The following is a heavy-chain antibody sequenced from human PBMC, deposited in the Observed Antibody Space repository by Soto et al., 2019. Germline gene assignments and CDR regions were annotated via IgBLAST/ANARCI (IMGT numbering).Heavy chain of an antibody. CDR3: ARGGGSGCYY. V-gene: IGHV4-59*01. CDR1: AGSISTYY. CDR2: IYYSGST. Sequence: PSETLSLTCTVSAGSISTYYWSWIRQPPGKALKRIGYIYYSGSTNYNPSLKSRVTISVDTSKSQFSLNLSSVPAADTAVYYCARGGGSGCYYWNQGPLGRVSS. D-gene: IGHD3-22*01. J-gene: IGHJ4*02.